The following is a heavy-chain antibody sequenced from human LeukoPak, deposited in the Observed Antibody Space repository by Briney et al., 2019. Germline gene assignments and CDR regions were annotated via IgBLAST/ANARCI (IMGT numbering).Heavy chain of an antibody. Sequence: GGSLRLSCAASGFPFSSFVMNWVRQAPEKGLEWVAGISGSGGTPYYADSKKGRFTISRDSAKNSLYLQMNSLRAENTAVYYCARDDRRGWFGEPPDAFDIWGQGTMVTVSS. D-gene: IGHD3-10*01. CDR3: ARDDRRGWFGEPPDAFDI. CDR2: ISGSGGTP. J-gene: IGHJ3*02. CDR1: GFPFSSFV. V-gene: IGHV3-23*01.